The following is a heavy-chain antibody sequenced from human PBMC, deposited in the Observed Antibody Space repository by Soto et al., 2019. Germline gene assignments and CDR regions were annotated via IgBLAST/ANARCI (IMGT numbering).Heavy chain of an antibody. CDR1: GYTFTSYA. CDR2: INAGNGNT. J-gene: IGHJ5*02. CDR3: ARDLPYYYGSGSYYIWFDP. Sequence: SVKVSCKASGYTFTSYAMHWVRQAPVQRLEWMGWINAGNGNTRYSQKFQGRVTITRDTSASTAYMELSSLRSEDTAVYYCARDLPYYYGSGSYYIWFDPWGQGTLVTVSS. D-gene: IGHD3-10*01. V-gene: IGHV1-3*01.